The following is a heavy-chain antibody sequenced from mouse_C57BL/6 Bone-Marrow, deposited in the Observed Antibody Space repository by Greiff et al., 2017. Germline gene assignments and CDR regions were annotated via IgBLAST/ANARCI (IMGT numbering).Heavy chain of an antibody. CDR1: GYTFTSYT. CDR2: INPSSGYT. V-gene: IGHV1-4*01. Sequence: VQGVESGAELARPGASVKMSCKASGYTFTSYTMHWVKQRPGQGLEWIGYINPSSGYTKYNQKFKDKAKLTADKSSSTAYMQLSSLTSENTAVYYCARLAPYYAMDYWGQGTSVTVSS. CDR3: ARLAPYYAMDY. J-gene: IGHJ4*01.